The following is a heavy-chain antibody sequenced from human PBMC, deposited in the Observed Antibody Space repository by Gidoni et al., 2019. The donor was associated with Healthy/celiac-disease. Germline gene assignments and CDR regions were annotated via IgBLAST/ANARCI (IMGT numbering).Heavy chain of an antibody. Sequence: EVQLLESGGGLVQPGGSLRLSCAASGFTFSSYAMSWVRQAPGKGLEWVSAISGSGGSTYYADSVKGRFTISRDNSKNTLYLQMNSLRAEDTAVYYCAKEDRPLSTIFGVVTHFDYWGQGTLVTVSS. CDR2: ISGSGGST. CDR3: AKEDRPLSTIFGVVTHFDY. J-gene: IGHJ4*02. V-gene: IGHV3-23*01. CDR1: GFTFSSYA. D-gene: IGHD3-3*01.